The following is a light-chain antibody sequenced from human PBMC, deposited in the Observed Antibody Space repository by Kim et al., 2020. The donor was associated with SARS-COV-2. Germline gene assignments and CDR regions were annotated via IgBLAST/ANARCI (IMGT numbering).Light chain of an antibody. CDR1: QMITNY. V-gene: IGKV1-39*01. Sequence: SASVGDRVTITCRASQMITNYLHWYQQKPGRAPKLLIYDASSLQSGVPSRFSGSGSGTEFTLTISSLQPEDSATYYCLQSYSMATFGGGTKVDIK. J-gene: IGKJ4*01. CDR2: DAS. CDR3: LQSYSMAT.